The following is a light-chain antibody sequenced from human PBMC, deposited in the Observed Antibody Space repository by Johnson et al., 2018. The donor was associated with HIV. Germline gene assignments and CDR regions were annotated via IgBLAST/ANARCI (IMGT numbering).Light chain of an antibody. CDR2: EKN. CDR1: SSNIGNNY. CDR3: GTWDSSLSAA. Sequence: QSVLTQPPSVSAAPGQKVTISCSGSSSNIGNNYVSWYQQFPGTAPKLLIYEKNKRPSGIPDRFSGSKSGTSATLGITGLQTGDEADYYCGTWDSSLSAAFGTGTKVTVL. V-gene: IGLV1-51*02. J-gene: IGLJ1*01.